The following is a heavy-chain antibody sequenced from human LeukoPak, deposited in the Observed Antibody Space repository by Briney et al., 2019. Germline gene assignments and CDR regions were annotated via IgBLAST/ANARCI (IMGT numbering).Heavy chain of an antibody. V-gene: IGHV4-59*01. CDR2: IYYSGST. D-gene: IGHD5-18*01. CDR3: AKSEYSYGADAVDI. Sequence: SETLSLTCTVSGGSISSYYWSWIRQPPGKGLEWVGYIYYSGSTNYNPSLKSRVTISVDTSKNQFSLKLSSVTAADTAVYYCAKSEYSYGADAVDIWGQGTMVTVSS. J-gene: IGHJ3*02. CDR1: GGSISSYY.